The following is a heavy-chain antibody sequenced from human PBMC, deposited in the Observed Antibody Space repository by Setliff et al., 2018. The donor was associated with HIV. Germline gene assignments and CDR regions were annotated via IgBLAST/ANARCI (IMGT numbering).Heavy chain of an antibody. J-gene: IGHJ5*02. D-gene: IGHD3-10*01. CDR2: IYYSGST. CDR3: ARHGSNWFDP. V-gene: IGHV4-59*05. CDR1: GGSISSYY. Sequence: SETLSLTCTVSGGSISSYYWSWIRQPPGKGLEWIGSIYYSGSTYYNPSLKSRVTISVDTSKNQFYLRLSSVTAADTAVYYCARHGSNWFDPWGQGTQVTVSS.